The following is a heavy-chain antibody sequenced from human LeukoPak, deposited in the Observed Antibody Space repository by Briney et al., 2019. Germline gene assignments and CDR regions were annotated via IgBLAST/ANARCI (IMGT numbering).Heavy chain of an antibody. V-gene: IGHV3-21*01. D-gene: IGHD2-15*01. Sequence: GGSLRLSCAASEFTFNTYSMTWVRQAPGGGLEWVSSIDTSGFYIYYADSVKGRFTISRDNAHRSVYLHMNSLRADDTAMYYCAGDPKDSRWFDTWGQGTLVTVSS. CDR3: AGDPKDSRWFDT. J-gene: IGHJ5*02. CDR2: IDTSGFYI. CDR1: EFTFNTYS.